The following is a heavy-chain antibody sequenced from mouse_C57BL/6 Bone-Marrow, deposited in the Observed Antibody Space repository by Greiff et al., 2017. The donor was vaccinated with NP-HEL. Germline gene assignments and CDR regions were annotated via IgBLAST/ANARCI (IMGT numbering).Heavy chain of an antibody. V-gene: IGHV1-76*01. CDR1: GYTFTDYY. CDR3: ARYSSFYYFDY. Sequence: LVESGAELVRPGASVKLSCKASGYTFTDYYINWVKQRPGQGLEWIARIYPGSGNTYYNEKFKGKATLTAEKSSSTAYMQLSSLTSEDSAVYFCARYSSFYYFDYWGQGTTLTVSS. D-gene: IGHD1-1*01. J-gene: IGHJ2*01. CDR2: IYPGSGNT.